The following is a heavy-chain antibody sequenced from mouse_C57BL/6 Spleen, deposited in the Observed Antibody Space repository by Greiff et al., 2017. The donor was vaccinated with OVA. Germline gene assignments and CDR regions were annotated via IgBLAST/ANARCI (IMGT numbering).Heavy chain of an antibody. D-gene: IGHD1-3*01. Sequence: VQLQQSGPELVKPGASVKISCKASGYSFTGYYMNWVKQSPEKSLEWIGEINPSTGGTTYNQKFKAKATLTVDKSSSTAYMQLKSLTSEDSAVYYCATLNSNYFAMGYWGQGTSVTVSS. J-gene: IGHJ4*01. CDR2: INPSTGGT. CDR3: ATLNSNYFAMGY. V-gene: IGHV1-42*01. CDR1: GYSFTGYY.